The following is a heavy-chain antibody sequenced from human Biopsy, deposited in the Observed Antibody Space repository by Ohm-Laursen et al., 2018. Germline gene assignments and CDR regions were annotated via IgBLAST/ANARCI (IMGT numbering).Heavy chain of an antibody. Sequence: SVKVSCKTSGYPFTFYEISWVRQATGQGLEWLGWMNPDSGSTGSAQKFHDRVTMTMNTSINTAYLELSSLRSEDTAVYYCARFDNGFDKWGQGTLVTVSS. CDR2: MNPDSGST. J-gene: IGHJ4*02. CDR1: GYPFTFYE. V-gene: IGHV1-8*01. D-gene: IGHD2-8*01. CDR3: ARFDNGFDK.